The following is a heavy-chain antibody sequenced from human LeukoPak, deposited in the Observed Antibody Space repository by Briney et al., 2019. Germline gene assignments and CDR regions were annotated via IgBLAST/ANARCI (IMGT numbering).Heavy chain of an antibody. D-gene: IGHD6-19*01. CDR1: GGSFSGYY. V-gene: IGHV4-34*01. CDR3: ARVSSGWYNHFDY. Sequence: SETLSLTCAVYGGSFSGYYWSWIRQPPGKGLEWIGEINHSGSTNYNPSLKSRGTISVETSKHQFSLKLSSVTAADTAVYYCARVSSGWYNHFDYWGQGTLVTVSS. J-gene: IGHJ4*02. CDR2: INHSGST.